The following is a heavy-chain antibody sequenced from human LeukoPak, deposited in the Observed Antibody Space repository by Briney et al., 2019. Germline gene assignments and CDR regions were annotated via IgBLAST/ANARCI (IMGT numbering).Heavy chain of an antibody. D-gene: IGHD6-13*01. CDR1: GFTFSSYW. Sequence: GGSLRLSCAASGFTFSSYWMHWVRQAPGKGLEWVSAIIGSGSSTYYADSVKGRFTISRDNSKNTLFLQMNSLRAEDTAVYYCAKDRAQQLVLDFWGQGTLVTVSS. CDR2: IIGSGSST. V-gene: IGHV3-23*01. CDR3: AKDRAQQLVLDF. J-gene: IGHJ4*02.